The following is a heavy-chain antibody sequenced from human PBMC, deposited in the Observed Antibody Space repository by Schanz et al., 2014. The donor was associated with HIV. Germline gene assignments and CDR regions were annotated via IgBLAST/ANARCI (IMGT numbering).Heavy chain of an antibody. CDR3: VKDFTASKGGFDY. CDR2: ISWNSGSI. CDR1: GFSFDDYA. V-gene: IGHV3-9*01. Sequence: EVQLVESGGGLVQPGRSLRLSCAASGFSFDDYAMHWVRQAPGKGLEWVSGISWNSGSIGYADSVKGRFTISRDNAKNSLYLQMNSLRAEDTALYYCVKDFTASKGGFDYWGQGTLVIVSS. D-gene: IGHD1-26*01. J-gene: IGHJ4*02.